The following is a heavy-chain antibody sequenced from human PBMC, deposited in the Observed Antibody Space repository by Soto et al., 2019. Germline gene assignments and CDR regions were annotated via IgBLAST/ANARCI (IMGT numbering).Heavy chain of an antibody. V-gene: IGHV5-51*01. J-gene: IGHJ6*02. D-gene: IGHD3-22*01. CDR1: GYSFTNYW. Sequence: PGESLKISRQGSGYSFTNYWIGWVRQMPGKGLEWMGIIYPGDSDTRYSPSFQGQVTMSADKSINTAYLQWNSLKASDTAMYYCARTFFYNSGGYYYDYYAMDVWGQGTTVTVSS. CDR3: ARTFFYNSGGYYYDYYAMDV. CDR2: IYPGDSDT.